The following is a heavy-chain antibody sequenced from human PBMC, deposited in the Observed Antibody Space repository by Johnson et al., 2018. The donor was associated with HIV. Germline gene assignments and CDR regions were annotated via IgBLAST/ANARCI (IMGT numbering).Heavy chain of an antibody. Sequence: VQLVESGGGLVQPGGSLRLSCAASGFTFSSYDMHWVRQATGKGLEWVSAIGTAGDTYYPGSVKGRFTISRENAKNSLYLQMNSLRAGDTAVYYCARGVPFGVVRLGYRAFDIWGQGTMVTVYS. CDR3: ARGVPFGVVRLGYRAFDI. CDR2: IGTAGDT. V-gene: IGHV3-13*01. CDR1: GFTFSSYD. D-gene: IGHD3-3*01. J-gene: IGHJ3*02.